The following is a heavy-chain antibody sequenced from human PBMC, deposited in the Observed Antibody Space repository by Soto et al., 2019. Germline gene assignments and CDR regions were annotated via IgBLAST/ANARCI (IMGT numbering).Heavy chain of an antibody. CDR2: INHSGST. CDR1: GGSFSCYY. V-gene: IGHV4-34*01. D-gene: IGHD6-19*01. Sequence: PSETLSLTCAVYGGSFSCYYWSWIRQPPGKGLEWIGEINHSGSTNYNPSLKSRVTISVDTSKNQFSLKLSSVTAADTAVYYCARWLGYYYYYGMDVWGRGTTVTVSS. CDR3: ARWLGYYYYYGMDV. J-gene: IGHJ6*02.